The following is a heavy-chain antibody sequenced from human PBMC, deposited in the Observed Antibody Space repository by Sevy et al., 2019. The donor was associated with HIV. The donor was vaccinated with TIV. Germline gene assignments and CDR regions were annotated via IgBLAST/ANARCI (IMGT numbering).Heavy chain of an antibody. D-gene: IGHD2-15*01. V-gene: IGHV4-34*01. CDR1: GVSFSDYY. J-gene: IGHJ4*02. CDR3: ARGPLFSPEYCSGGTCPTIDY. Sequence: SETLSLTCAVSGVSFSDYYWAWIRQPPGKGLEWIGEVSQSGSANYNPSLRSRVIMSLDTSNNHFSLKLTSVTAAVTAVYYCARGPLFSPEYCSGGTCPTIDYWSQGTLVTVSS. CDR2: VSQSGSA.